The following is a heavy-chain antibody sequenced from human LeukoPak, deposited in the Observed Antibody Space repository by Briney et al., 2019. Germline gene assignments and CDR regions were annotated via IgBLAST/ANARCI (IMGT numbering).Heavy chain of an antibody. D-gene: IGHD6-13*01. J-gene: IGHJ6*02. CDR2: ICSGGST. CDR3: ATQSSWPYYYYGMDV. CDR1: GFTVSSNY. Sequence: GGSLRLSCAAFGFTVSSNYMSWVRQAPGKGLEWVSVICSGGSTYYADSVKGRFTISRDNSKNTLYLQMNSLRAEVTAVYYCATQSSWPYYYYGMDVWGQGTTVTVSS. V-gene: IGHV3-66*01.